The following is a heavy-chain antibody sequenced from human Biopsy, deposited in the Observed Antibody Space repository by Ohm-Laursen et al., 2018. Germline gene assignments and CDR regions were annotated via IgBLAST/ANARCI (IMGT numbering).Heavy chain of an antibody. J-gene: IGHJ3*01. D-gene: IGHD2/OR15-2a*01. CDR1: GFTFSIYS. Sequence: SLGLSCTSSGFTFSIYSMTWVRQAPGKGLEWVAGITGGGDRTYYADSVKGRFTISRDNSKNTLFLQMNSLRGEDTAVYYCTRDTTYYAGTTYYDALDVWGQGTMVTVSP. V-gene: IGHV3-23*01. CDR3: TRDTTYYAGTTYYDALDV. CDR2: ITGGGDRT.